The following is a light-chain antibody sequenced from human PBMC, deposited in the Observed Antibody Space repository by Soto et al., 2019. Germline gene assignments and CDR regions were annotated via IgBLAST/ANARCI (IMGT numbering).Light chain of an antibody. CDR1: QSVNSN. J-gene: IGKJ5*01. CDR3: QQYSNWPPIA. Sequence: SPATLSVSPGERGTLFCTASQSVNSNLAWYQQKLGQAPRVLIFGASTRATGIPARFGGSGSGTEFTLTISSLQSEDFAVYYCQQYSNWPPIAFGQGTRLEI. CDR2: GAS. V-gene: IGKV3-15*01.